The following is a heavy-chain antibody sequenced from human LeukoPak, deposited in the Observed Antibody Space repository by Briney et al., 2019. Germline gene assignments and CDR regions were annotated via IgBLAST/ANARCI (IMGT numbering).Heavy chain of an antibody. D-gene: IGHD6-13*01. CDR2: IYYSGST. J-gene: IGHJ5*02. CDR1: GGSISSYY. CDR3: ARVAPGRRYSSSWYPPNWFDP. Sequence: PSETLSLTCTVSGGSISSYYWSWIRQPPGKGLEWIGYIYYSGSTNYNPSLKSRVTISVDTSKNQFSLRLSSVTAADTAVYYCARVAPGRRYSSSWYPPNWFDPWGQGTLVTVSS. V-gene: IGHV4-59*01.